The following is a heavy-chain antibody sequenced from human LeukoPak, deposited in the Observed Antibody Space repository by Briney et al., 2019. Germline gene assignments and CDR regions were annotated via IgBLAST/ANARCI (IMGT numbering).Heavy chain of an antibody. CDR2: TYYRSKWYN. D-gene: IGHD3/OR15-3a*01. CDR3: ARVGRMGTGYFDY. J-gene: IGHJ4*02. V-gene: IGHV6-1*01. CDR1: GDSVYSNSAA. Sequence: SQTLSLTSAISGDSVYSNSAAWNWIRQSPSRGLEWLGRTYYRSKWYNDYAVSVKSRITINPDTSKNQFSLQPNSVTPEDTAVYYCARVGRMGTGYFDYWGQGTLVTVSS.